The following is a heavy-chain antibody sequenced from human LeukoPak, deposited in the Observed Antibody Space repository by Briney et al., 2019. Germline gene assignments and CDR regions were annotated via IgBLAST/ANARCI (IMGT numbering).Heavy chain of an antibody. D-gene: IGHD3-10*01. CDR1: GFTFSSYG. V-gene: IGHV3-30*03. Sequence: GGSLRLSCAASGFTFSSYGMHWVRQAPGKGLEWVAVISYDGSNKYYADSVKGRFTISRDNSKNTLYLQMNSLRAEDTAVYYCARGPYGSGSPGFDYWGQGTLVTVSS. CDR3: ARGPYGSGSPGFDY. CDR2: ISYDGSNK. J-gene: IGHJ4*02.